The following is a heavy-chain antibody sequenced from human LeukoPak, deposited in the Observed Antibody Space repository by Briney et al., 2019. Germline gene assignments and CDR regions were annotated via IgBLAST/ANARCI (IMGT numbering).Heavy chain of an antibody. CDR1: GASISSDY. CDR2: IYATGTT. J-gene: IGHJ6*02. CDR3: ARAYPGAEYCSGGSCYLGRGYGMDV. Sequence: PSETLSLTCTVSGASISSDYWSWIRQPAGKGLEWIGRIYATGTTYYNPSLKSRVTISVDRSKNQFSLKLSSVTAADTAVYYCARAYPGAEYCSGGSCYLGRGYGMDVWGQGTTVTVSS. D-gene: IGHD2-15*01. V-gene: IGHV4-4*07.